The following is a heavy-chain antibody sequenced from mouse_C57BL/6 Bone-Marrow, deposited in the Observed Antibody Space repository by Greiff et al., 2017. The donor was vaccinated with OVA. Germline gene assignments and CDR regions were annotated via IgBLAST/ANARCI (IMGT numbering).Heavy chain of an antibody. J-gene: IGHJ4*01. Sequence: EVKLEESGPGLVKPSQSLSLTCSVTGYSITSGYYWNWIRQFPGNKLEWMGYISYDGSNNYNPSLKNRISITRDTSKNQFFLKLNSVTTEDTATYYCARDEVYYSNYVGVMDYWGQGTSVTVSS. V-gene: IGHV3-6*01. CDR2: ISYDGSN. CDR1: GYSITSGYY. D-gene: IGHD2-5*01. CDR3: ARDEVYYSNYVGVMDY.